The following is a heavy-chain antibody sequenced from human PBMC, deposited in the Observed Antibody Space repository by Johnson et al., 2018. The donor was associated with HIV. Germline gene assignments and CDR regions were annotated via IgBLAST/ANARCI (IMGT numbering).Heavy chain of an antibody. CDR3: AKVDCGGDTCAGYDPFDL. V-gene: IGHV3-74*03. CDR2: IYNDGSRT. Sequence: VQLVESGGGLVQPGGSLRLSCAASGFAFRTYWMVWVRQVPGKRPVWVARIYNDGSRTTYADSVRGRFTISRDNAKYTVDLQMNSLRDEDTAVYYCAKVDCGGDTCAGYDPFDLWGQGTLVTVSS. D-gene: IGHD2-21*01. J-gene: IGHJ3*01. CDR1: GFAFRTYW.